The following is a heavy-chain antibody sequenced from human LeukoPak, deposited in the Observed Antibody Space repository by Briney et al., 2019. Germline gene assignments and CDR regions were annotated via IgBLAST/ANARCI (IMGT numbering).Heavy chain of an antibody. Sequence: PSETLSLTCAVSGYSISSGYDWGWIRQPPGKGLEWIGSTYHSGSTYYNPSLKSRVIFSVDTSKNQFSLKLSSVTAADTAVYYCARDQTTVTSWYSDLWGRGTLVTVSS. CDR2: TYHSGST. J-gene: IGHJ2*01. D-gene: IGHD4-17*01. CDR1: GYSISSGYD. CDR3: ARDQTTVTSWYSDL. V-gene: IGHV4-38-2*02.